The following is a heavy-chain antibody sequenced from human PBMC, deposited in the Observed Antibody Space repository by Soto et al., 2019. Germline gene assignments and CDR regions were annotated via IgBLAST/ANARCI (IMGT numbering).Heavy chain of an antibody. CDR3: ASTEDCFDY. J-gene: IGHJ4*02. CDR1: GVSLTSGTYY. Sequence: PTETLALTCSVSGVSLTSGTYYWSWIRQHPGKGLEWIGYIFYSGSTDYNPSLKSRVNISVDTSKNQFSLKLSSVTAADTAVYYCASTEDCFDYWGQVTLVTFSS. CDR2: IFYSGST. V-gene: IGHV4-31*03.